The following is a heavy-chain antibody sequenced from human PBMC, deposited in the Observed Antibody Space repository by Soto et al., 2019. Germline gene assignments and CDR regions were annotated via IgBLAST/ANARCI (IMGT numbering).Heavy chain of an antibody. CDR3: ARGLNRDFWSGYHFDY. D-gene: IGHD3-3*01. V-gene: IGHV4-59*01. Sequence: PSETLSLTCTVSGGSISSYYWSWIRQPPGKGLEWIGYIYYSGSTNSNPSLKSRVTISVDTSKNQFSLKLSSVTAADTAVYYCARGLNRDFWSGYHFDYWGQGTLVTVSS. J-gene: IGHJ4*02. CDR1: GGSISSYY. CDR2: IYYSGST.